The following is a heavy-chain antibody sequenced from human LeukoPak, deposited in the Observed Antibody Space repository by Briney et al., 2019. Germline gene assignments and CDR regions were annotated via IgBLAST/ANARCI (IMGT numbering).Heavy chain of an antibody. CDR2: FGPEDGET. V-gene: IGHV1-24*01. D-gene: IGHD3-22*01. CDR3: ASFDSSGLQLPI. J-gene: IGHJ4*02. Sequence: GASVKVSCKVSGYTLTELSMHWVRQAPGKGLEWMGGFGPEDGETIYAQKFQGRVTITADKSTSTAYMELSSLRSEDTAVYYCASFDSSGLQLPIWGQGTLVTVSS. CDR1: GYTLTELS.